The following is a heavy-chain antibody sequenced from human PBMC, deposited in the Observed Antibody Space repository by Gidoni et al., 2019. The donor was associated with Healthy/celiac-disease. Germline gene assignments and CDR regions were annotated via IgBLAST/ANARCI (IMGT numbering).Heavy chain of an antibody. CDR1: GGSISSYY. V-gene: IGHV4-59*01. J-gene: IGHJ4*02. D-gene: IGHD6-13*01. CDR2: IYYSGST. Sequence: QVQLQESGPGLVKPSETLSLTCTVSGGSISSYYWSWIRQPPGKGLEWIGYIYYSGSTNYNPSLKSRVTISVDTSKNQFSLKLSSVTAADTAVYYCARGGGIAAADPFDYWGQGTLVTVSS. CDR3: ARGGGIAAADPFDY.